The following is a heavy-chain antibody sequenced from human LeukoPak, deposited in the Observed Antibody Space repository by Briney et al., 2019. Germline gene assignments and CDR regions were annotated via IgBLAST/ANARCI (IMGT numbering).Heavy chain of an antibody. V-gene: IGHV1-69*06. CDR1: GGTFSSYG. D-gene: IGHD1-26*01. CDR3: ATGLRSHSGSL. J-gene: IGHJ4*02. CDR2: IIPIFGTP. Sequence: ASVKVSCKASGGTFSSYGISWVRQAPGQGLEWMGGIIPIFGTPDYAQKFQGRVTMTEDTSTDTAYMELSSLRSEDTAVYYCATGLRSHSGSLWGQGTLVTVSS.